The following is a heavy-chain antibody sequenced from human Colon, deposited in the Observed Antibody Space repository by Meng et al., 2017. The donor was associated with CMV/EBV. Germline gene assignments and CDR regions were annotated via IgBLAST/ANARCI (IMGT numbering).Heavy chain of an antibody. CDR3: AKDRPYFYYGSGSYLGGNWFDP. V-gene: IGHV3-11*04. CDR1: GFSFSDYW. Sequence: GESLKISCAASGFSFSDYWMTWVRQAPGKGLEWVSYISSSGSIIYYSDSVKGRFTISRDNAQNSLYLQMNSLRAEDTAVYYCAKDRPYFYYGSGSYLGGNWFDPWGQGTLVTVSS. D-gene: IGHD3-10*01. J-gene: IGHJ5*02. CDR2: ISSSGSII.